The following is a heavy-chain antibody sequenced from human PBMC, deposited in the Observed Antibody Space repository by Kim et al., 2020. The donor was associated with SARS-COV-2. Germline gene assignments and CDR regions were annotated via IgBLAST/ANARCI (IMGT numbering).Heavy chain of an antibody. CDR3: TSVPGTTLAFCDAFDI. Sequence: GGSLRLSCAASGFTFSGSSMHWVRQASGKGLEWVGRIRSKANSYATAYAASVKGRFSISRDDSKNTAYLQMNSLKTGDTAVYYCTSVPGTTLAFCDAFDISGHGTIGTVSS. CDR2: IRSKANSYAT. V-gene: IGHV3-73*01. CDR1: GFTFSGSS. D-gene: IGHD1-1*01. J-gene: IGHJ3*02.